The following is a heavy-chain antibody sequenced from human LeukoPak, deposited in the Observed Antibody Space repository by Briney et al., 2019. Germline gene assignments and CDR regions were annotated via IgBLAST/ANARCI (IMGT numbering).Heavy chain of an antibody. D-gene: IGHD3-22*01. J-gene: IGHJ4*02. CDR3: ARELYYDSSGPDY. V-gene: IGHV1-18*01. CDR2: ISVYNGNT. Sequence: GASVKVSCKASGYTFTSDYTFTSYGISWVRQAPGQGLEWMGWISVYNGNTNYVQKLQGRVTMTTDTSTSTAYMELRSLRSDDTAVYYCARELYYDSSGPDYWGQGTLVTVSS. CDR1: GYTFTSDYTFTSYG.